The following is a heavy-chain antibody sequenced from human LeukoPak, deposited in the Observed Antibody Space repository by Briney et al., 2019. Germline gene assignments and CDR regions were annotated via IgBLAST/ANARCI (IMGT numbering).Heavy chain of an antibody. V-gene: IGHV1-58*01. D-gene: IGHD5-24*01. CDR2: IIVGSGRT. CDR3: ARRPIRDGYNLVYFDY. Sequence: GASVKVSCKTSGFPPFNSAVQWVRQARGQPPEWIGWIIVGSGRTNYAQKFQGRVTITADESTSTAYMELSSLRSEDTAVYYCARRPIRDGYNLVYFDYWGQGTLVTVSS. CDR1: GFPPFNSA. J-gene: IGHJ4*02.